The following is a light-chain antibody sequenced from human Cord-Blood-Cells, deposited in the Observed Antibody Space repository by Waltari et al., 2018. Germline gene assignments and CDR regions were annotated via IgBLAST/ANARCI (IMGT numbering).Light chain of an antibody. CDR1: QSVSSN. CDR2: GAS. J-gene: IGKJ1*01. CDR3: QQYNSWTLT. Sequence: EIVMTQSPATLSVSPGARATLSCRASQSVSSNLAWYQQKPGQAPRLRIYGASTRDISIAAMVTGIWSCTLFTLTIGGRQSEDFSGYYCQQYNSWTLTFGEGTKVEIQ. V-gene: IGKV3-15*01.